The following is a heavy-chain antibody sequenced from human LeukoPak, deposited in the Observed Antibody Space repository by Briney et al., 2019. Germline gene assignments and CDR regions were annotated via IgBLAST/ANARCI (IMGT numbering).Heavy chain of an antibody. CDR3: ARADGNYHDTSGSLDY. J-gene: IGHJ4*02. V-gene: IGHV3-23*01. Sequence: GSLRLSCAASGFTFSSYAMSWVRQAPGKGLEWVSGIGGSGGGTSQADSVKGRFTISRDKSKNTLFLQMNSLRAEDTAVYYCARADGNYHDTSGSLDYWGQGTLVTVSS. CDR1: GFTFSSYA. D-gene: IGHD3-22*01. CDR2: IGGSGGGT.